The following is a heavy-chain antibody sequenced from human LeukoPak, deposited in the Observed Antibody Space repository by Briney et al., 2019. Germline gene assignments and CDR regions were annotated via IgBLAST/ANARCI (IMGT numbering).Heavy chain of an antibody. CDR2: IYHSGST. CDR3: ARVINRAVADDY. CDR1: GGSISSSSYY. V-gene: IGHV4-39*07. J-gene: IGHJ4*02. Sequence: SETLSLTCTVSGGSISSSSYYWGWIRQPPGKGLEWIGSIYHSGSTYYNPSLKSRVTISVDTSKNQFSLKLSSVTAADTAVYYCARVINRAVADDYWGQGTLVTVSS. D-gene: IGHD6-19*01.